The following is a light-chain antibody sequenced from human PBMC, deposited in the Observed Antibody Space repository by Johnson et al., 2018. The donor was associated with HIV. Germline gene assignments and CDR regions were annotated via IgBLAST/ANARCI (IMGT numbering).Light chain of an antibody. CDR2: DDN. V-gene: IGLV1-51*02. CDR3: ETWDGSLSAYV. Sequence: QSVLTQPPSVSAAPGQRVTISCSGSSSNIGNNFVSCFQQLPGTATKLLTYDDNKRPSGIPDRSSGSKSYTSATLVITASLPGAEADYYCETWDGSLSAYVFGTGTKVTVL. J-gene: IGLJ1*01. CDR1: SSNIGNNF.